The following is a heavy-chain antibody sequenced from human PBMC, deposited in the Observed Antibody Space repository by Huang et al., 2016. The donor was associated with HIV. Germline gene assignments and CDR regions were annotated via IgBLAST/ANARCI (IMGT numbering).Heavy chain of an antibody. CDR3: WISVVTASGY. D-gene: IGHD2-21*02. CDR1: GLTFSGSA. J-gene: IGHJ4*02. CDR2: IRSKANSDAT. Sequence: EVQLVESGGGLVQPGGSLKLSCAACGLTFSGSAMHWVRQGCGEGLGCVGRIRSKANSDATAYAASVKGRFTIYGDDSKNTAYLEMNSLKTEDTAVYYCWISVVTASGYWGQGTLVTVSS. V-gene: IGHV3-73*02.